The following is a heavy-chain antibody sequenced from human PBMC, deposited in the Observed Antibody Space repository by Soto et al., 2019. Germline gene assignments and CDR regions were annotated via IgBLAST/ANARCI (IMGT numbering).Heavy chain of an antibody. V-gene: IGHV3-23*01. CDR1: GFTFSSYA. D-gene: IGHD2-2*01. Sequence: GGSLRLSCAASGFTFSSYAMSWVRQAPGKGLEWVSAISGSGGSTYYADSVKGRFTISRDNSKNTLYLQMNSLRAEDTAVYYCAKTPPIVVVPAAITTNNWFDPWGQGTLVTVSS. CDR2: ISGSGGST. CDR3: AKTPPIVVVPAAITTNNWFDP. J-gene: IGHJ5*02.